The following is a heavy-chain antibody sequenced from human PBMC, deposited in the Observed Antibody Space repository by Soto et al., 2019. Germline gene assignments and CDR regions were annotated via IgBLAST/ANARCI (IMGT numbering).Heavy chain of an antibody. J-gene: IGHJ4*02. CDR3: ARDCDSSGRYLDSLDY. D-gene: IGHD3-22*01. CDR2: ISSSSRDI. CDR1: GFTFSTYG. V-gene: IGHV3-48*01. Sequence: GGSLRLSCAASGFTFSTYGMIWVRQAPGKGLEWVSYISSSSRDIYYADSMKGRFTISRDNAKNSLYLQMNSLRAEDTAVYYCARDCDSSGRYLDSLDYWGQGTLVTVSS.